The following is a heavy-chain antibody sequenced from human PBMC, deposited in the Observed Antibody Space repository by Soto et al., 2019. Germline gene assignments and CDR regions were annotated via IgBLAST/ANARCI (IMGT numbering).Heavy chain of an antibody. CDR3: ASQHSGSYYYFDY. CDR1: GGSISSGGYY. D-gene: IGHD1-26*01. Sequence: SETLSLTCTVSGGSISSGGYYWSWIRQHPGKGLEWIGYIYYSGSTYYNPSLKSRVTISVDTSKNQFSLKLSSVTAADTAVYYCASQHSGSYYYFDYWGQRTLVTVSS. J-gene: IGHJ4*02. CDR2: IYYSGST. V-gene: IGHV4-31*03.